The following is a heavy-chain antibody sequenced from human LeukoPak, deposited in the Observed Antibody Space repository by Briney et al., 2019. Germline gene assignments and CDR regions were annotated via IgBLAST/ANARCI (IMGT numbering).Heavy chain of an antibody. CDR3: AASITMFDY. CDR2: IKEDGTVK. V-gene: IGHV3-7*02. CDR1: GFTFSRYW. Sequence: PGGSLRLSCAASGFTFSRYWMSWFRRAPGKGLGWVANIKEDGTVKYYVESVKGRFTISRDNAKNSLYLQMNSLRAEDTAVYYCAASITMFDYWGQGTLITVSS. D-gene: IGHD3-10*01. J-gene: IGHJ4*02.